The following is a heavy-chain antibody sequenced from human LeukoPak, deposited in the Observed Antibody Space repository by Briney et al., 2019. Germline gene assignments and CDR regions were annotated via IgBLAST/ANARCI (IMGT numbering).Heavy chain of an antibody. CDR2: ISYDGSNK. V-gene: IGHV3-30*04. J-gene: IGHJ3*02. CDR3: ARDQGPIAVGGAFDI. D-gene: IGHD6-19*01. CDR1: GFTFSSYA. Sequence: GGSLRLSCAASGFTFSSYAMHWVRQAPGKGLEWVAVISYDGSNKYYADSVKGRFTIPRDNSKNTLYLQMNSLRAEDTAVYYCARDQGPIAVGGAFDIWGQGTMVTVSS.